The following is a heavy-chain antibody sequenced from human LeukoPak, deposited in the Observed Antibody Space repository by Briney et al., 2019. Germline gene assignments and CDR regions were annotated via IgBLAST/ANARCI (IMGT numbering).Heavy chain of an antibody. CDR3: ARENKGTVHDSTAAFHY. CDR2: GHHSESP. CDR1: GFTFSSYA. Sequence: GSLRLSCAASGFTFSSYAMSWVRQAPGKGLEWIAYGHHSESPNYNPSLKSRVTISVDRSNNRFSLQLSSVTAADTAVYYCARENKGTVHDSTAAFHYWGQGTLVTVSS. J-gene: IGHJ4*02. D-gene: IGHD1-7*01. V-gene: IGHV4-59*01.